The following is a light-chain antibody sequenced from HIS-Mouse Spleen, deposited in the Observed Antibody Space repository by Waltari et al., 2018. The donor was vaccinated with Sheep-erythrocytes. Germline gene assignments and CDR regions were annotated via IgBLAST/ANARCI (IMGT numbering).Light chain of an antibody. CDR1: NIGSKS. CDR2: DDS. V-gene: IGLV3-21*02. Sequence: SYVLTQPPSVSVAPGQTARSTCGGNNIGSKSVHCYQQKPGQAPVLVFYDDSDRPSGIPGRFSGSNSGNTATLTISRVEAGDEADYYCQVWDSSSDPVVFGGGTKLTVL. J-gene: IGLJ2*01. CDR3: QVWDSSSDPVV.